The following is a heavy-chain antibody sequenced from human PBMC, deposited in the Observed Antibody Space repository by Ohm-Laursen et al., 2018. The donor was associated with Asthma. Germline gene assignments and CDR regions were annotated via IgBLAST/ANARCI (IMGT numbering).Heavy chain of an antibody. CDR1: GGSISSYY. J-gene: IGHJ4*02. CDR2: FFLRGND. Sequence: SDTLSLTCTVSGGSISSYYWSWIRQPPGKGLEWIGYFFLRGNDNYNPSLRSRATMSMGTSRDQFSLNLRSVTAADTAVYYCARVGIAARVIDYWGQGTLVTVSS. CDR3: ARVGIAARVIDY. V-gene: IGHV4-59*07. D-gene: IGHD6-6*01.